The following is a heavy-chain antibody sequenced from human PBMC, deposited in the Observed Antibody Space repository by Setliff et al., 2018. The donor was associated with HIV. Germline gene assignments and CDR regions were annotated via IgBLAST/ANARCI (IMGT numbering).Heavy chain of an antibody. Sequence: GESLKISCKASGYSFTNYWIGWVRQMPGKGLEWMGIIHPGDSETRYSPSFQGQVTMSVDKSISTAYLQWDKLKATDTAIYDCAASVNCGGTTCTWIPFDSWGQGTLVTVAS. J-gene: IGHJ4*02. CDR3: AASVNCGGTTCTWIPFDS. D-gene: IGHD2-21*01. CDR1: GYSFTNYW. CDR2: IHPGDSET. V-gene: IGHV5-51*01.